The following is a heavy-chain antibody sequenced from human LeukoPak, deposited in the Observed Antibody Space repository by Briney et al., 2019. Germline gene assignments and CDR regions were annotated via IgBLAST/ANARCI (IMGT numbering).Heavy chain of an antibody. CDR3: ARLPKISSGSNY. J-gene: IGHJ4*02. CDR1: GYTFTDYY. Sequence: GASVKVSCKASGYTFTDYYMHWVRQAPGQGLEWMGWINPNSGGTNYAQKFQGRVTMTRDTSISTAYMELSRLRSDDTAVYYCARLPKISSGSNYWGQGTLVTVSS. CDR2: INPNSGGT. V-gene: IGHV1-2*02. D-gene: IGHD6-19*01.